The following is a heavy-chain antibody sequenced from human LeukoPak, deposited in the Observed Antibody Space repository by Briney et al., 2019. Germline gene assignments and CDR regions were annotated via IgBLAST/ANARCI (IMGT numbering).Heavy chain of an antibody. V-gene: IGHV3-21*01. D-gene: IGHD2-15*01. J-gene: IGHJ4*02. CDR1: GFTFESYT. CDR2: ISSSSSYI. CDR3: ARDGPIVPDIVVVVANNGDYFDY. Sequence: GGSLRLSCAASGFTFESYTIHWVRQAPGKGLEWVSSISSSSSYIYYADSVKGRFTISRDNAKNSLYLQMNSLRAEDTAVYYCARDGPIVPDIVVVVANNGDYFDYWGQGTLVTVSS.